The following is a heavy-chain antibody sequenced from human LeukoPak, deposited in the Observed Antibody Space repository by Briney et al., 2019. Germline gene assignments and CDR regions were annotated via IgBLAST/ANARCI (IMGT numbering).Heavy chain of an antibody. Sequence: ASVKVSRKASGYTFTGYYVHWVRQAPGQGLGWMGWINPNSGGTNYAQKFQGRVTMTRDTSISTAYMELSRLRSDDTAVYYCARVFRQQLSHGAYYWGQGTLVTVSS. D-gene: IGHD6-13*01. J-gene: IGHJ4*02. CDR1: GYTFTGYY. CDR3: ARVFRQQLSHGAYY. V-gene: IGHV1-2*02. CDR2: INPNSGGT.